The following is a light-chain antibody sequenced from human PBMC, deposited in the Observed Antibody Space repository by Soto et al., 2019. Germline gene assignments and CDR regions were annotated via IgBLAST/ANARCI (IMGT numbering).Light chain of an antibody. CDR1: QGISNY. CDR3: HKYNSAPRT. V-gene: IGKV1-27*01. Sequence: DLQMTQSPSSLSASVGDRVTITCRASQGISNYLAWYQQKPGQVPKLLIYAASTLQSGVPSRFSGSGSGTDFTLTISSLHPEDVSTYYCHKYNSAPRTFGQGTKVEIK. CDR2: AAS. J-gene: IGKJ1*01.